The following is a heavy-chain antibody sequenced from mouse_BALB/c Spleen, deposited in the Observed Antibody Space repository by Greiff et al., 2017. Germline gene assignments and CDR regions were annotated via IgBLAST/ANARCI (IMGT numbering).Heavy chain of an antibody. CDR3: ARGDYYGPWFAY. CDR1: GYTFTDYA. J-gene: IGHJ3*01. Sequence: VQVVESGAELVRPGVSVKISCKGSGYTFTDYAMHWVKQSHAKSLEWIGVISTYYGDASYNQKFKGKATMTVDKSSSTAYMELARLTSEDSAVYYCARGDYYGPWFAYWGQGTLVTVSA. D-gene: IGHD1-2*01. V-gene: IGHV1S137*01. CDR2: ISTYYGDA.